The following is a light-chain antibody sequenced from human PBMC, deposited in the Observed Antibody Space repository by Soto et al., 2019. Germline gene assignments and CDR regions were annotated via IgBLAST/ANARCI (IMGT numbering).Light chain of an antibody. Sequence: QSVLTQPASVSGSPGQSITISCTGTSSDVGGYNYVSWYQQHPGKAPKLMIYDVSNRPSGVSNRFSGSKSGNTASLTISGLQAEDEGDYYCSSYTSSSNLHVFGTGTKLTVL. CDR1: SSDVGGYNY. V-gene: IGLV2-14*01. J-gene: IGLJ1*01. CDR2: DVS. CDR3: SSYTSSSNLHV.